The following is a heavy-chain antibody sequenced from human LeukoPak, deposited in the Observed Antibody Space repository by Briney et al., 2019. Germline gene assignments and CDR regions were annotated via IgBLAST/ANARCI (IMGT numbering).Heavy chain of an antibody. CDR1: GFTFSSYW. D-gene: IGHD3-3*01. Sequence: GGSLRLSCAAFGFTFSSYWMSWVRRAPGKGLEWVANIKQDGSEKYYVDSVKGRFTISRDNAKSSLYLQMNSLGAEDTAVYYCARDLRFYDYWGQGTLVTVSS. J-gene: IGHJ4*02. V-gene: IGHV3-7*01. CDR2: IKQDGSEK. CDR3: ARDLRFYDY.